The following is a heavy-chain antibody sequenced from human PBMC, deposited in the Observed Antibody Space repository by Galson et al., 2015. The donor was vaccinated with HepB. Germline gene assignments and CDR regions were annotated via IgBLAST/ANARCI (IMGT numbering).Heavy chain of an antibody. CDR2: IIPILGIA. CDR1: GGTFSSYT. J-gene: IGHJ6*02. D-gene: IGHD5-12*01. V-gene: IGHV1-69*02. Sequence: SVKVSCKASGGTFSSYTISWVRQAPGQGLEWMGRIIPILGIANYAQKFQGRVTITADKSTSTAYMELSSLRSEDTAVYYCARAPILDLLATLNYYYYGMDVWGQGTTVTVSS. CDR3: ARAPILDLLATLNYYYYGMDV.